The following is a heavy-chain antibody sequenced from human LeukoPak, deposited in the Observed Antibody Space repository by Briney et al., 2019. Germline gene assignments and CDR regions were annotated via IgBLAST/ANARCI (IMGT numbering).Heavy chain of an antibody. D-gene: IGHD5-18*01. J-gene: IGHJ4*02. CDR1: GFTFSGSA. Sequence: GGSLRLSCAASGFTFSGSAMHWVRQASGKGLEWVGRIRSKANSYATAYAASVKGRFTISRDDSKNTAYLQVNSLKTEDTAVYYCTSFVDTAMMYYFDYWGQGTLVTASS. V-gene: IGHV3-73*01. CDR2: IRSKANSYAT. CDR3: TSFVDTAMMYYFDY.